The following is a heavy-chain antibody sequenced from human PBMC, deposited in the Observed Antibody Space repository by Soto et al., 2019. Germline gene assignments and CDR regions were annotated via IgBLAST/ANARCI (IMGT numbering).Heavy chain of an antibody. J-gene: IGHJ6*02. D-gene: IGHD2-2*01. V-gene: IGHV3-30*18. CDR1: GFTFSSYG. CDR2: ISYDGGNE. CDR3: TKDGSSVIPAAHPRRYGMDV. Sequence: QVQLVESGGGVVQPGRSLRLSCAASGFTFSSYGMHWVRQAPGKGLEWVAVISYDGGNEYYADSVKGRFTISRDNFKNTQYLQMNGLRAEDTAVYYCTKDGSSVIPAAHPRRYGMDVWGQGTTVTVSS.